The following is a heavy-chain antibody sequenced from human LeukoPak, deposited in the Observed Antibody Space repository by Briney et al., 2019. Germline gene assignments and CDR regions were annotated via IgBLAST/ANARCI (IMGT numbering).Heavy chain of an antibody. D-gene: IGHD2-15*01. J-gene: IGHJ4*02. CDR3: ARDYGYCSGGSCYSY. CDR2: IYSGGST. CDR1: GFTFRTYA. V-gene: IGHV3-66*02. Sequence: GGSLRLSCAASGFTFRTYAMGWVRQAPGKGLEWVSVIYSGGSTYYADSVKGRFTISRDNSKNTLYLQMNSLRAEDTAVYYCARDYGYCSGGSCYSYWGQGTLVTVSS.